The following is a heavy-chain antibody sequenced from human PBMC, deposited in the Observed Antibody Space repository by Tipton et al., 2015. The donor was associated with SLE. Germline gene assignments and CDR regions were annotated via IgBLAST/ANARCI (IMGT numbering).Heavy chain of an antibody. CDR3: ARDGGYYDSSGSAFDI. Sequence: GSLRLSCAASGFTFSSYSMNWVRQAPGKGLEWVSSISSSSSYIYYADSVKGRFTISRDNAKNSLYLQMNSLRAEDTAVYYCARDGGYYDSSGSAFDIWGQGTMVTVSS. J-gene: IGHJ3*02. D-gene: IGHD3-22*01. CDR1: GFTFSSYS. V-gene: IGHV3-21*01. CDR2: ISSSSSYI.